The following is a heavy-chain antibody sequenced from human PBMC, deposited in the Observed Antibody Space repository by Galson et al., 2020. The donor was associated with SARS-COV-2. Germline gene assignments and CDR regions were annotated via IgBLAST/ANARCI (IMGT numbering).Heavy chain of an antibody. Sequence: GGSLRLSCAASGFTFSSYSMNWVRQAPGKGLEWVSYISSSSTIYYADSVKGRFTISRDNAKNSLYLQMNSLRAEDTAVYYCARDSEAAAVIYTYYYYYGMDVWGQGTTVTVSS. CDR2: ISSSSTI. J-gene: IGHJ6*02. CDR1: GFTFSSYS. V-gene: IGHV3-48*04. CDR3: ARDSEAAAVIYTYYYYYGMDV. D-gene: IGHD6-13*01.